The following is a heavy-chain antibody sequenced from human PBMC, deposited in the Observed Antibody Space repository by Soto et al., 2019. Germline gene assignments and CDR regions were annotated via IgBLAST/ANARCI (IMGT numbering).Heavy chain of an antibody. CDR2: ISNDGSHI. Sequence: GGSLRLSCAASGFTFSSSGMHWVRQAPGKGLEWVAIISNDGSHIYYGDSVKGRFTISRDNLKNTVYLQVNSLRAEDAAIYYCAKVHSAGSDWNYLEHWGQGA. CDR3: AKVHSAGSDWNYLEH. V-gene: IGHV3-30*18. D-gene: IGHD6-19*01. CDR1: GFTFSSSG. J-gene: IGHJ4*02.